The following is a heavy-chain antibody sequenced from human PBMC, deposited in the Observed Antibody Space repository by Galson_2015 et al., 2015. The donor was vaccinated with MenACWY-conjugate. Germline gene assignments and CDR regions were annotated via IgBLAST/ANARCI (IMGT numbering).Heavy chain of an antibody. D-gene: IGHD5-24*01. CDR1: GGTFSSYA. J-gene: IGHJ4*02. CDR3: ARGGDGYNMYPEPFDY. CDR2: IIPILGIA. Sequence: SVKVSCKASGGTFSSYAISWARQAPGQGLEWMGRIIPILGIANYAQKFQGRVTITADKSTSTAYMELSSLRSEDTAVYYCARGGDGYNMYPEPFDYWGQGTLVTVSS. V-gene: IGHV1-69*04.